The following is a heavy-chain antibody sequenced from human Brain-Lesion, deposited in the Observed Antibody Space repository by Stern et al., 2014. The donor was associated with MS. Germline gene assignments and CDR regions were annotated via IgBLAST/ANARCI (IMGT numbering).Heavy chain of an antibody. V-gene: IGHV4-61*02. Sequence: VQLVESGPGLVKPSQTLSLTCTVSGGSISSGSDYWSWIRQPVGKGLEWIGRIHASGSAFYTPSLKSRVTISTDTSMNKFSLELNSATAEDTAIYYCASGYRIFDYWGQGILVTVSS. CDR2: IHASGSA. CDR1: GGSISSGSDY. J-gene: IGHJ4*02. D-gene: IGHD5-18*01. CDR3: ASGYRIFDY.